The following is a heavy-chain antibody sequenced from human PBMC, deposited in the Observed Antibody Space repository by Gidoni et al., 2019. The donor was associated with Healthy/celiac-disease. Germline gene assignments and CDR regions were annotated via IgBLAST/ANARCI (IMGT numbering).Heavy chain of an antibody. CDR3: ARDAYSSYYMDV. J-gene: IGHJ6*03. CDR2: IYYSGST. Sequence: QVQLQESGPGLVKPSETLSLTCTAPGGSISSYYWSWIRQPPGKGLEWIGYIYYSGSTNYNPSLKSRVTISVDTSKNQFSLKLSSVTAADTAVYYCARDAYSSYYMDVWGKGTTVTVSS. V-gene: IGHV4-59*01. CDR1: GGSISSYY. D-gene: IGHD6-13*01.